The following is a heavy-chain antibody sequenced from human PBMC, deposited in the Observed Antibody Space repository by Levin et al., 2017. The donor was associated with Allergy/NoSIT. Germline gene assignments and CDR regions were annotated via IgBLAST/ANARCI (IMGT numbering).Heavy chain of an antibody. CDR2: INHSGST. CDR3: ASLDGYTPGY. D-gene: IGHD5-24*01. J-gene: IGHJ4*02. CDR1: GGSFSGYY. Sequence: SETLSLTCAVYGGSFSGYYWSWIRQPPGKGLEWIGEINHSGSTNYNPSLKSRVTISVDTSKNQFSLKLSSVTAADTAVYYCASLDGYTPGYWGQGTLVTVSS. V-gene: IGHV4-34*01.